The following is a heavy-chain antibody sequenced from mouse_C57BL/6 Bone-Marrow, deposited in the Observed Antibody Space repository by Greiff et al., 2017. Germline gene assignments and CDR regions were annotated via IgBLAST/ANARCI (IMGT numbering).Heavy chain of an antibody. D-gene: IGHD1-1*01. V-gene: IGHV14-3*01. CDR1: GFNIKNTY. CDR3: ARGYYGSSYGDY. J-gene: IGHJ2*01. Sequence: EVQLQQSVAELVRPGASVKLSCTASGFNIKNTYMHWVKQRPEQGLEWIGRIDPAYGNTKYAPKFQGKATLTVDKPSSPAYMQLSILTSEDSAVYYCARGYYGSSYGDYWGQGTTLTVSS. CDR2: IDPAYGNT.